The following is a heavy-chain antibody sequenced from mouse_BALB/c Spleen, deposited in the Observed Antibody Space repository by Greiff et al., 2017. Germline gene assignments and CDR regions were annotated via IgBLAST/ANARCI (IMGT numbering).Heavy chain of an antibody. CDR2: ISYSGST. J-gene: IGHJ2*01. Sequence: DVKLQESGPGLVKPSQSLSLTCTVTGYSITSDYAWNWIRQFPGNKLEWMGYISYSGSTSYNPSLKSRISITRDTSKNQFFLQLNSVTTEDTATYYCARKGDWVFDYWGQGTTLTVSS. CDR1: GYSITSDYA. CDR3: ARKGDWVFDY. V-gene: IGHV3-2*02. D-gene: IGHD4-1*01.